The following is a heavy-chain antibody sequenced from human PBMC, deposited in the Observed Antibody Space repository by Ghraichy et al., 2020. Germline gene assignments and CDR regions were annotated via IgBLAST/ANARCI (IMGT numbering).Heavy chain of an antibody. CDR3: ARHHWRGNDAFDI. D-gene: IGHD3-10*01. CDR1: GGSISSNDDY. V-gene: IGHV4-39*01. Sequence: SETLSLTCTVSGGSISSNDDYWGWIRQPPGKGLEWIGSIFYNGNVYYNPSLKSRITISVDTSKNQFSLKLRSVTAAETVVYYCARHHWRGNDAFDIWGQGTLVTVSS. CDR2: IFYNGNV. J-gene: IGHJ3*02.